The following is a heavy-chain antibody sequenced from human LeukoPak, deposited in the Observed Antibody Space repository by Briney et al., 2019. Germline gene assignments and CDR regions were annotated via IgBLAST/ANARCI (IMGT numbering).Heavy chain of an antibody. CDR1: GGTFSSYA. J-gene: IGHJ3*02. V-gene: IGHV1-69*05. D-gene: IGHD1-7*01. CDR2: IIPIFGTP. Sequence: SVKVSCKASGGTFSSYAISWVRQAPGQGLEWMGGIIPIFGTPNYAQKFQGRATITTDESTSTAYMELSSLRSEDTAVYYCARVVRTGTTVDAFDIWGQGTMVTVSS. CDR3: ARVVRTGTTVDAFDI.